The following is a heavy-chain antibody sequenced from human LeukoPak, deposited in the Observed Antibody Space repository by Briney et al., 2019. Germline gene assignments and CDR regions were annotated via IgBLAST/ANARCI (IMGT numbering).Heavy chain of an antibody. J-gene: IGHJ4*02. V-gene: IGHV4-34*01. CDR3: ARDVLSGYDESGGYFDY. D-gene: IGHD5-12*01. CDR1: GGSFSGYY. CDR2: INHSGST. Sequence: PSETLSLTCAVYGGSFSGYYWSWIRQPPGKGLEWIGEINHSGSTNYNPSLKSRVTISVDTSKNQFSLKLSSVTAADTAVYYCARDVLSGYDESGGYFDYWGQGTLVTVPS.